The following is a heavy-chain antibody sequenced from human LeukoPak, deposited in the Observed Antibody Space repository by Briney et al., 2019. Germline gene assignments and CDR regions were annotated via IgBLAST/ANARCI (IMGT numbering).Heavy chain of an antibody. CDR1: GYTFTSYD. J-gene: IGHJ4*02. V-gene: IGHV1-8*03. CDR2: MNPNSGNT. Sequence: VASVKVSCKASGYTFTSYDINWVRQATGQGLEWMGWMNPNSGNTGYAQKLQGRVTITRNTSISTAYMELSSLRSEDTAVYYCARMARGSGYDYWGQGTLVTVSS. D-gene: IGHD3-22*01. CDR3: ARMARGSGYDY.